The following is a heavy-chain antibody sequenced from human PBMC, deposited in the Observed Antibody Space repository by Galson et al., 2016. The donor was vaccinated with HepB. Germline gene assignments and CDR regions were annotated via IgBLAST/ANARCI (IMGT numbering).Heavy chain of an antibody. J-gene: IGHJ6*02. CDR2: IKRKNDGGTT. CDR3: TATLDVVVVLAANYYGMDV. Sequence: SLRLSCAASGFTFSNAWMSWVRQAPGRGLEWVGRIKRKNDGGTTDYAAPVKGRFTISRDDSKNTLYLQMNSLRIEDTAVYYCTATLDVVVVLAANYYGMDVWGLGTTVTVSS. CDR1: GFTFSNAW. V-gene: IGHV3-15*01. D-gene: IGHD2-15*01.